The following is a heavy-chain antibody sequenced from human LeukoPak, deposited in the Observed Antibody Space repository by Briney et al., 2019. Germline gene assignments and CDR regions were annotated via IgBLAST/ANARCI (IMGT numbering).Heavy chain of an antibody. D-gene: IGHD1-26*01. CDR2: IYHSGST. CDR1: GYSIISGCY. J-gene: IGHJ4*02. V-gene: IGHV4-38-2*02. Sequence: SETLSLTCTVSGYSIISGCYWGWIRQPPGKGLEWIGSIYHSGSTYYNPSLKSRVTISVDTSKNQFSLKLSSVTAADTAVYYCAGGASSGSYVDYWGQGTLVTVSS. CDR3: AGGASSGSYVDY.